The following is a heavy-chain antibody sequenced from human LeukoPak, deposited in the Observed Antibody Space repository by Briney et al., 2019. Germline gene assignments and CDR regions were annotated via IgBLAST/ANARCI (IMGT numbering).Heavy chain of an antibody. V-gene: IGHV3-30-3*01. CDR3: ARERLVAGDYYYYYGMDV. J-gene: IGHJ6*02. CDR2: ISYDGSNK. CDR1: GFTFSSYA. Sequence: GGSLRLSCAASGFTFSSYAMHWVRQAPGKGLEWVAVISYDGSNKYYADSVKGRFTISRDNSKNTLYLQMSSLRAEDTAVYYCARERLVAGDYYYYYGMDVWGQGTTVTVSS. D-gene: IGHD2-15*01.